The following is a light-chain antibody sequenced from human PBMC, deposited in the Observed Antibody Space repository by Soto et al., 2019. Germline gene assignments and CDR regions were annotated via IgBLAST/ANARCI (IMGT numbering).Light chain of an antibody. CDR3: CSYGGSITLV. CDR2: DDI. J-gene: IGLJ2*01. V-gene: IGLV2-23*01. CDR1: RSDFGGYNL. Sequence: QSGLTQTASVSGSPGQSITISCTGTRSDFGGYNLVSWYQQHPGKAPRLLIHDDIKRPSGVSDRFSGSKSGNTASLTISGLEAEDEADYYCCSYGGSITLVFGGGTKLTVL.